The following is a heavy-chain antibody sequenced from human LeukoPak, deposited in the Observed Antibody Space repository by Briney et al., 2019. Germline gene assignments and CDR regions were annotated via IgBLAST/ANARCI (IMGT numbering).Heavy chain of an antibody. Sequence: ASVTVSYRASGYTFNDDYMHWGRQAPGQGLEWMGWINPNSGGTHSAQKFQGRVTMTRDTTISTAYMELSRLRSDDTAVYYCAREESRGAAFDNWGQGTLVIVSS. CDR1: GYTFNDDY. J-gene: IGHJ4*02. V-gene: IGHV1-2*02. CDR3: AREESRGAAFDN. CDR2: INPNSGGT. D-gene: IGHD3-22*01.